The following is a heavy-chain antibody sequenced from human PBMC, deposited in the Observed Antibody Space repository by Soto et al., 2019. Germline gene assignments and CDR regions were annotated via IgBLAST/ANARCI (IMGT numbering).Heavy chain of an antibody. V-gene: IGHV4-34*01. CDR2: INHDGDT. CDR3: ARSRIAAVGTSVPKY. D-gene: IGHD6-13*01. Sequence: SETLSLTCAVHGGSFGGHYWNWIRQPPGRGLEWIGEINHDGDTNSNPSLKSRVTISVDVSKNQFSLKLNSVTAADTAMYYCARSRIAAVGTSVPKYWGQGTPVTVS. CDR1: GGSFGGHY. J-gene: IGHJ4*02.